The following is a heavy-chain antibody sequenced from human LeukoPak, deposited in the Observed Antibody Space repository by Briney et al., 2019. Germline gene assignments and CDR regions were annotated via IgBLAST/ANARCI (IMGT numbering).Heavy chain of an antibody. CDR2: ISGSGGST. J-gene: IGHJ4*02. Sequence: PGRSLRLSCAASGFTFSSYGMSWVRQAPGKGLEWVSAISGSGGSTYYADSVKGRFTISRDNSKNTLYLQMNSLRAEDTAVYYCAKDLLDYYDSSGYMTDWGQGTLVTVSS. V-gene: IGHV3-23*01. D-gene: IGHD3-22*01. CDR3: AKDLLDYYDSSGYMTD. CDR1: GFTFSSYG.